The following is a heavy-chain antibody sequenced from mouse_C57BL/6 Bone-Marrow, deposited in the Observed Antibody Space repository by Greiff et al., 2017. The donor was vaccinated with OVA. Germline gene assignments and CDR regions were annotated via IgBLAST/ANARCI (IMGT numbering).Heavy chain of an antibody. J-gene: IGHJ4*01. Sequence: VQLKESGPVLVKPGASVKMSCKASGYTFTDYYMNWVKQSHGKSLEWIGVINPYNGGTSYNQKFKGKATLTVDKSSSTAYMELNSLTSEDSAVYYCAGGYNYYAMGDWGQGASVTVSS. V-gene: IGHV1-19*01. CDR1: GYTFTDYY. CDR2: INPYNGGT. CDR3: AGGYNYYAMGD.